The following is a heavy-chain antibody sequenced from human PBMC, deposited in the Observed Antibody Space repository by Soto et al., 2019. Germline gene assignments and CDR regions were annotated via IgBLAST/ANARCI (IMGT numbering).Heavy chain of an antibody. Sequence: QVQLQESGPGLVKPSETLSLTCAVSGDSISSYYCMWIRQPPGQGLESIGYLYYGRSANYNPSLKSRVNLSVDTSTNQCSLTLSSMTAADPAVYYCAVRSLAVVPEYWGQGTMGIVSP. J-gene: IGHJ4*02. CDR1: GDSISSYY. CDR3: AVRSLAVVPEY. CDR2: LYYGRSA. D-gene: IGHD3-22*01. V-gene: IGHV4-59*01.